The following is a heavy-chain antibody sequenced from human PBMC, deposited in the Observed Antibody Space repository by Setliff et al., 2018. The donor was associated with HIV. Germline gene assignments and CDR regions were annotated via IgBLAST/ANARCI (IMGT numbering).Heavy chain of an antibody. CDR1: GFFFSDHY. V-gene: IGHV3-11*01. CDR3: ARDPSPYDYGDYWLDP. CDR2: ISFSGNTI. J-gene: IGHJ5*02. D-gene: IGHD4-17*01. Sequence: PEGSLRLSCAVSGFFFSDHYMSWIRQAPGKGLEWVSYISFSGNTIYYRDSVRGRFTIARDNARNSLYLQMNSLKADDTAVYYCARDPSPYDYGDYWLDPWGQGTLVTVSS.